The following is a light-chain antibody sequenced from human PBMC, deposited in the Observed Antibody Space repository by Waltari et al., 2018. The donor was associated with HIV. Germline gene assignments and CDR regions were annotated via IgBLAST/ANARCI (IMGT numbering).Light chain of an antibody. V-gene: IGLV3-25*03. Sequence: SSELTQTPSVSVSPGQTARITCSVDASPNPYTHWFQQKPGQAPLVVTHKNTERPSGIPELFSASRSGTTVTLTISGVQTDDEADYYCLSADSSGTYVFGPGTTVTVL. J-gene: IGLJ1*01. CDR1: ASPNPY. CDR2: KNT. CDR3: LSADSSGTYV.